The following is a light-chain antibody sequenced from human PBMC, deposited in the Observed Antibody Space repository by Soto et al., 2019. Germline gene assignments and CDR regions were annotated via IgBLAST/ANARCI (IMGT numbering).Light chain of an antibody. J-gene: IGLJ3*02. CDR1: STDVGAYNL. V-gene: IGLV2-23*01. Sequence: QSALTQPASMSGSPGQSITISCTGTSTDVGAYNLVSWYQQHPGRVPKLIIYDDIKRPSGVSSRVTGSKSGNTASLTISGLHAEDEAYYYWCSYAGSRTLVLGVGTKLTVL. CDR2: DDI. CDR3: CSYAGSRTLV.